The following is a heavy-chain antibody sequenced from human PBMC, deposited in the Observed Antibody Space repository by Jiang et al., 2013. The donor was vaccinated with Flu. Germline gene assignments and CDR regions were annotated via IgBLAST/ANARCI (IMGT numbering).Heavy chain of an antibody. CDR1: GFTFSDYY. V-gene: IGHV3-11*06. Sequence: SGFTFSDYYMNSDPPGFRKGLEWVSYISSSGSYTNYADSVKGRFTISRDNAKNSLYLLMNSLRAEDTAVYYCARRYCSGGSCYPMTFDYWGQGTLVTVSS. D-gene: IGHD2-15*01. J-gene: IGHJ4*02. CDR2: ISSSGSYT. CDR3: ARRYCSGGSCYPMTFDY.